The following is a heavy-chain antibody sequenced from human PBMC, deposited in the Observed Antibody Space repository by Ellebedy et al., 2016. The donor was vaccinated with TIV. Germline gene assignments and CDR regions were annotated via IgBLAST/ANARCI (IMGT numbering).Heavy chain of an antibody. J-gene: IGHJ4*02. CDR2: IRVYNGNT. CDR3: ARGSGNYYADY. V-gene: IGHV1-18*01. CDR1: DYRLTSHD. Sequence: ASVKVSCKAPDYRLTSHDFTWVRQAPGQGLEWMGWIRVYNGNTDYAQNLQGRVSMTTDTSTNTAYMELRSLRSDDTAVYYCARGSGNYYADYWGQGTLVTVSS. D-gene: IGHD1-26*01.